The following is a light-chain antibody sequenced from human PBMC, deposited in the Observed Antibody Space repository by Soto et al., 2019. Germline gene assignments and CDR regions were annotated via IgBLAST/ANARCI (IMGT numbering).Light chain of an antibody. Sequence: LFTQSPVTRSLSPASSATLPCMPSQSLSSGYLASYQQKPCQAPSLLMYGAFSRATGIPYRFSGSGSGTAFTLTIYRLEPEDFAVYYCQKSGYSPINFGQGTRMEN. V-gene: IGKV3-20*01. CDR2: GAF. CDR1: QSLSSGY. CDR3: QKSGYSPIN. J-gene: IGKJ5*01.